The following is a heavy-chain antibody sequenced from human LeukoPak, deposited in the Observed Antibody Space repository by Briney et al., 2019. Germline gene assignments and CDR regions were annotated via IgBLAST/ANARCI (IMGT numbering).Heavy chain of an antibody. Sequence: ASVKVSCKASGYTFTSYSISWVRQAPGQGLEWMGWISAYNGNTNYAQKLQGRVTMTTDTSTSTAYMELRSLRSDDTAVYYCARGAPPASGYPPLPFDYWGQGTLVTVSS. CDR1: GYTFTSYS. J-gene: IGHJ4*02. CDR2: ISAYNGNT. CDR3: ARGAPPASGYPPLPFDY. D-gene: IGHD5-12*01. V-gene: IGHV1-18*01.